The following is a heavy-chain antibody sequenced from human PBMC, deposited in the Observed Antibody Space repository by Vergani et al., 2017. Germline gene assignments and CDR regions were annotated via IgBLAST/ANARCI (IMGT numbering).Heavy chain of an antibody. CDR1: GGSISSYY. Sequence: QVQLQESGPGLVKPSETLSLTCTVSGGSISSYYWSWIRQPPGKGLEWIGYIYYSGSTNYNPSLKSRVTISVDTSKNQFFLKLSSVTAADTAVYYCARGDGSGSYYNRASDYWGQGTLVTVSS. V-gene: IGHV4-59*01. CDR3: ARGDGSGSYYNRASDY. CDR2: IYYSGST. D-gene: IGHD3-10*01. J-gene: IGHJ4*02.